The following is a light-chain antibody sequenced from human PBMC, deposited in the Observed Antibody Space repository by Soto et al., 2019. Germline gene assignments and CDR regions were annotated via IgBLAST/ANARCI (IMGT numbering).Light chain of an antibody. V-gene: IGLV2-14*01. CDR1: SSDVGGYNY. J-gene: IGLJ1*01. CDR2: DVS. CDR3: SSFTSSGTHP. Sequence: QSALTQPASVSGSPGQSITISCTGTSSDVGGYNYVSWYQQHPGKAPKLMIYDVSNRPSGVSNRFSGSKSGNTASLTISGLQAEDEDVYYCSSFTSSGTHPFGPGTKLT.